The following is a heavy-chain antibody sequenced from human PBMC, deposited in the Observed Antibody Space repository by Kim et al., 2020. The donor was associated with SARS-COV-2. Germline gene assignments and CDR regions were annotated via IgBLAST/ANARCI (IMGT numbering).Heavy chain of an antibody. CDR3: ARDHGLNIVDRGWFDP. J-gene: IGHJ5*02. D-gene: IGHD6-6*01. Sequence: SLKSRVTISIDTSKSRFSLRLSSVTAADTAVYYCARDHGLNIVDRGWFDPWGQGTLVTVSS. V-gene: IGHV4-39*07.